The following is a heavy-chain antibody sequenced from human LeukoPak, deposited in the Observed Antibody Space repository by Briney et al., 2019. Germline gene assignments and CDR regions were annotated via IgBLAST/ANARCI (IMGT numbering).Heavy chain of an antibody. J-gene: IGHJ3*02. CDR3: ARVSGYAFDI. CDR2: ISSSSSHI. Sequence: GGSLRLSCAASGFTFSSYSMNWVRQAPGKGLEWVSSISSSSSHIYYADSVKGRFTVSRDNAKNSLYLQMNSLRAEDTAVYYCARVSGYAFDIWGQGTMVTVSS. V-gene: IGHV3-21*01. CDR1: GFTFSSYS.